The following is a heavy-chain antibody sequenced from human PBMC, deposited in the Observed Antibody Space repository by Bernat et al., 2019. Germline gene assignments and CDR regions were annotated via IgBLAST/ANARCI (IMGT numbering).Heavy chain of an antibody. J-gene: IGHJ3*02. CDR2: IIPIFGTA. Sequence: QVQLVQSGAEVKKPGSSVKVSCKASGGTFSSYAISWVRQAPGQGLEWMGGIIPIFGTANYAQKFQGRVTITADESTSTAYMELSSLSSEDTAVYYCARVLRFLEWTSWRIAFDIWGRGTMVTVSS. CDR3: ARVLRFLEWTSWRIAFDI. CDR1: GGTFSSYA. V-gene: IGHV1-69*01. D-gene: IGHD3-3*01.